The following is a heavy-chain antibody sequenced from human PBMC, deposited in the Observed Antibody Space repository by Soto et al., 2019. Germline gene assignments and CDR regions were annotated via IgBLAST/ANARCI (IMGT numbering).Heavy chain of an antibody. D-gene: IGHD3-16*02. J-gene: IGHJ4*02. CDR3: AKALGELSPESYDY. V-gene: IGHV3-30*18. CDR1: GFSFSSFG. CDR2: NSYDGSNK. Sequence: QVQLVESGGGVVQPGRSLRLSCAASGFSFSSFGMHWVRQAPGKGLEWVAFNSYDGSNKYYADSVKGRFTISRDSSAKTLYLQMNSLRPEDTAVYYCAKALGELSPESYDYWGQGTLVTFSS.